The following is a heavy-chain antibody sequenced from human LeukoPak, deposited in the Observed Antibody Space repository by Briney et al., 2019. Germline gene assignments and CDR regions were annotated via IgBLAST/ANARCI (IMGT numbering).Heavy chain of an antibody. V-gene: IGHV3-30*03. CDR2: ISYDGSNK. D-gene: IGHD2-15*01. J-gene: IGHJ4*02. CDR3: ARASSGFDY. Sequence: PGGSLRLSCAASGFTFSSYSMNWVRQAPGKGLEWVAVISYDGSNKYYADSVKGRFTISRENAKNSLYLQMNSLRAGDTAVYYCARASSGFDYWGQGTLVTVSS. CDR1: GFTFSSYS.